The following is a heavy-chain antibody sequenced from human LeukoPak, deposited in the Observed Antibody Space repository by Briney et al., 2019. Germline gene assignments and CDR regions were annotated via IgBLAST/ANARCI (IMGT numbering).Heavy chain of an antibody. CDR3: ARGLRFGELGH. J-gene: IGHJ4*02. CDR2: INHSGST. D-gene: IGHD3-10*01. CDR1: GGSFSGYY. Sequence: SETLSLTCAVYGGSFSGYYWSWIRQPPGKGLEWIGEINHSGSTNYNTSLKSRVTISVDTSKNQYSLKLSSVTAADTAVYYCARGLRFGELGHWGQGTLVTVSA. V-gene: IGHV4-34*01.